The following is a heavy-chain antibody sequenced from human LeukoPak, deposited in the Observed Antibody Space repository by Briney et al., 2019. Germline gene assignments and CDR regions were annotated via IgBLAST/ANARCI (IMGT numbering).Heavy chain of an antibody. CDR1: GDFISSSSYY. Sequence: PSETLSLTCTVSGDFISSSSYYWGWIRQPPGKGLEWIGDIYYTGKTYYNPSLKSRVFISIDTSKNYFSLNLNFVTAADTAVSYCARRRYYDSTGYFEWGRGSLVTVSS. V-gene: IGHV4-39*02. D-gene: IGHD3-22*01. J-gene: IGHJ1*01. CDR2: IYYTGKT. CDR3: ARRRYYDSTGYFE.